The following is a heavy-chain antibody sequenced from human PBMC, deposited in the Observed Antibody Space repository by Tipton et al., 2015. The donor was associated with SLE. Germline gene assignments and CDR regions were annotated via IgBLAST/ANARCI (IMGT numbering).Heavy chain of an antibody. CDR3: ARVVGVTDYFDF. V-gene: IGHV3-23*01. Sequence: SLRLSCAASGFIFASYAMSWVRQAPGKGLEWVSTISGGYGNTDYADSVKGRFTISRDDSKNTLYLQMNSLRAEDTAVYYCARVVGVTDYFDFWGHGTLVTVSS. D-gene: IGHD1-26*01. CDR1: GFIFASYA. CDR2: ISGGYGNT. J-gene: IGHJ4*01.